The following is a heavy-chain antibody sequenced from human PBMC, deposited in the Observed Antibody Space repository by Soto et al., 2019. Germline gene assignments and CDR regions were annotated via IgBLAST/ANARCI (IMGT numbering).Heavy chain of an antibody. Sequence: QVQLQESGPGLVKPSQTLSLTCIVSGGSISSGGYYCSWIRHHPGQGLDWIGNIYYSGSNYYNPSLQSRLILSVDTSNNQFSLNLSSVTAADTAVYYCARVWGSFGDVSSDRNYYYCMDVWGKGTTVTVSS. CDR3: ARVWGSFGDVSSDRNYYYCMDV. CDR1: GGSISSGGYY. CDR2: IYYSGSN. D-gene: IGHD3-16*01. V-gene: IGHV4-31*03. J-gene: IGHJ6*03.